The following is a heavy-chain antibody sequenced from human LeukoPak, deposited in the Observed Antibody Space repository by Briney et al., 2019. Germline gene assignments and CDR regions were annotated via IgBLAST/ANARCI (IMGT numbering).Heavy chain of an antibody. CDR1: GFSLSTSGVG. D-gene: IGHD3-9*01. V-gene: IGHV2-5*01. Sequence: SGPTLVKPTQTLTLTCTFSGFSLSTSGVGVSWIRQPPGKALEWLALIYWNDDKRYSPSLKSRLTITKDTSKNQVVLTMTNMDPVDTATYYCARMDTYYDILTGYYRAYYFDYWGQGTLVTVSS. CDR3: ARMDTYYDILTGYYRAYYFDY. CDR2: IYWNDDK. J-gene: IGHJ4*02.